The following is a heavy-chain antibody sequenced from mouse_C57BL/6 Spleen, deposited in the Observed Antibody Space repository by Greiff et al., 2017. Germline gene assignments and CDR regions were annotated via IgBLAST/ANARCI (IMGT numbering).Heavy chain of an antibody. CDR1: GFTFSNYW. J-gene: IGHJ3*01. CDR3: TEFAY. V-gene: IGHV6-3*01. Sequence: EVQVVESGGGLVQPGGSMKLSCVASGFTFSNYWMNWVRQSPEKGLEWVAQIRMKSDNYATHYAESVKGRFTISRDDSKSSVYLQMNNLRAEDTGIYYCTEFAYWGQGTLVTVSA. CDR2: IRMKSDNYAT.